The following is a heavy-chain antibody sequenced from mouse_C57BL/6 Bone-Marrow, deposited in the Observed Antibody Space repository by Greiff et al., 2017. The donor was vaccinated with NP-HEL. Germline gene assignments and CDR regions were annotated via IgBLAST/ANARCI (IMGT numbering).Heavy chain of an antibody. CDR3: ARHFYYYGSSAWFAY. J-gene: IGHJ3*01. CDR1: GFTFSDYY. Sequence: EVKLVESGGGLVQPGGSLKLSCAASGFTFSDYYMYWVRQTPEKRLEWVAYISNGGGSTYYPDTVKCRFTISRDNAKNTLYLQMSRLKSEDTAMYYCARHFYYYGSSAWFAYWGQGTLVTVSA. V-gene: IGHV5-12*01. CDR2: ISNGGGST. D-gene: IGHD1-1*01.